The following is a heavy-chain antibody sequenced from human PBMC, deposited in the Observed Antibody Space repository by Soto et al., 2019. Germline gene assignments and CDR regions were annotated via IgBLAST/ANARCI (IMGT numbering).Heavy chain of an antibody. D-gene: IGHD2-2*01. Sequence: DVQLVESGGGLVQPGRSLRLSCAASGFTFDDYAMHWVRQAPGKGLEWVSGISWNSGSIGYADSVKGRFTISRDNAKNSLYLQMNSLGAEDTALYYCAKGCKSTSCGDYYYYYYMDVWGKGTTVTVSS. V-gene: IGHV3-9*01. J-gene: IGHJ6*03. CDR3: AKGCKSTSCGDYYYYYYMDV. CDR1: GFTFDDYA. CDR2: ISWNSGSI.